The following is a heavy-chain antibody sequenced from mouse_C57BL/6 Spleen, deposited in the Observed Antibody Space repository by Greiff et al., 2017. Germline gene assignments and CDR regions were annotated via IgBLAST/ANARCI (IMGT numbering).Heavy chain of an antibody. D-gene: IGHD2-3*01. Sequence: QVTLKECGPGILQSSQTLSLTCSFSGFSLSTSGMGVSWIRQPSGKGLEWLAHIYWDDDKRYNPSLQSRLTISKDTSRNQVFLKITSVDTADTATYYCARRASYDGYPYAMDYWGQGTSVTVSS. CDR1: GFSLSTSGMG. CDR2: IYWDDDK. CDR3: ARRASYDGYPYAMDY. V-gene: IGHV8-12*01. J-gene: IGHJ4*01.